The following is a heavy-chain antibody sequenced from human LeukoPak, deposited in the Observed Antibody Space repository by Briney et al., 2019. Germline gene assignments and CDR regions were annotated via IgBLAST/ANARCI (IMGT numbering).Heavy chain of an antibody. D-gene: IGHD3-22*01. J-gene: IGHJ3*02. CDR1: GYTFTGYY. CDR3: ARVKRSGSSSLDAFDI. CDR2: INPNSGGT. V-gene: IGHV1-2*06. Sequence: GASVKVSCKASGYTFTGYYMHWVRQAPGQGLEWMGRINPNSGGTNYAQKFQGRVTMTRDTSISTAYMELSRLRSDDTAVYYCARVKRSGSSSLDAFDIWGQGTMATVSS.